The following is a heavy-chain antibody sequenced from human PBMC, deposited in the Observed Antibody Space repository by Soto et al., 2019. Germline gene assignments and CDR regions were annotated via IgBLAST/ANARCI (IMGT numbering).Heavy chain of an antibody. CDR3: ARKLGPTEYYFVMDV. CDR1: GFTFSSYS. Sequence: EVQLVESGGGLVKPGGSLRLSCPVSGFTFSSYSMNWVRQAPGKGLEWVSSISSSSSYIYYADSVKGRFTISRDNAKNSLYLQMNSLRAEDTAVYYCARKLGPTEYYFVMDVWGQGTTVTVSS. V-gene: IGHV3-21*06. CDR2: ISSSSSYI. J-gene: IGHJ6*02. D-gene: IGHD7-27*01.